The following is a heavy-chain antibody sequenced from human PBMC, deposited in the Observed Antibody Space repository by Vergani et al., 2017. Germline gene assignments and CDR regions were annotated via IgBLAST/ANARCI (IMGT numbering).Heavy chain of an antibody. V-gene: IGHV3-23*01. D-gene: IGHD1-1*01. CDR3: AKYRNWNDGYFDF. CDR1: GFTFSSYA. CDR2: ISGSGGST. J-gene: IGHJ4*02. Sequence: EVQLLESGGGLVQPGGSLRLSCAASGFTFSSYAMSWVRQAPGKGLEWVSAISGSGGSTYYADSVKGRFTISRDNAKNTMYLQMNSLRAEDTAVYYCAKYRNWNDGYFDFWGQGTMVTVSS.